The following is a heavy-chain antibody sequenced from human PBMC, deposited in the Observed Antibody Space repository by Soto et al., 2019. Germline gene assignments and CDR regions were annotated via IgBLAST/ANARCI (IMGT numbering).Heavy chain of an antibody. V-gene: IGHV1-69*06. CDR1: GCTFSSYA. CDR3: ARDEVDTAMAALSYYGMDV. D-gene: IGHD5-18*01. J-gene: IGHJ6*02. Sequence: SMKVSCKASGCTFSSYAISWVRQAHGQVLEWMGGIIPICGTANYAQKFQGRVTITADKSTSTAYMELGSLRSEDTAVYYCARDEVDTAMAALSYYGMDVWGQGTTVTVSS. CDR2: IIPICGTA.